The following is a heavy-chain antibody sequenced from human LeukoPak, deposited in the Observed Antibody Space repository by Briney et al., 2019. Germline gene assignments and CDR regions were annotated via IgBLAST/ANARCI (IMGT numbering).Heavy chain of an antibody. V-gene: IGHV5-51*01. D-gene: IGHD2-2*02. CDR1: GYSFTSYW. CDR3: ARQGASVAIPGYDAFDT. J-gene: IGHJ3*02. CDR2: IYPGDSDT. Sequence: GESLKISCKGSGYSFTSYWIGWVRQMPGKGLEWMGIIYPGDSDTRYSPSFQGHVTISADKSISTAYLQWSSLKASDTAMYYCARQGASVAIPGYDAFDTWGQGTMVTVSS.